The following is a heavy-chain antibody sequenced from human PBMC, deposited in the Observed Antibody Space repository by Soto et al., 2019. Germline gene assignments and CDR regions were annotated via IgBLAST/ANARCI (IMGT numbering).Heavy chain of an antibody. Sequence: SETLSLTCTVSGGSISSYYWSWIRQPPGRALEWIASIYDSGITDYNPSLESRVTISIDTSKNHFSLKLNSLTAADTAVYYCARLGIFDILSGNWFDLWGQGTLVTVSS. D-gene: IGHD3-9*01. J-gene: IGHJ5*02. CDR1: GGSISSYY. CDR3: ARLGIFDILSGNWFDL. V-gene: IGHV4-59*08. CDR2: IYDSGIT.